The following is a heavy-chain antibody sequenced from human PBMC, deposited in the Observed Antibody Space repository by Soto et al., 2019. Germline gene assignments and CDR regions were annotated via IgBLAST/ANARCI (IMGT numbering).Heavy chain of an antibody. D-gene: IGHD6-6*01. Sequence: QVHLVQSGAEVKKPGSSVKVSCKTSGGTISTYVINWVRQAPGQGLEWMGRIIPALGAADYAQKFQDRLTITADKYTSTAYMELSSLRSDDTAVYYCARGGQQVVSFDYWGQGTLVAVSS. CDR1: GGTISTYV. V-gene: IGHV1-69*08. CDR3: ARGGQQVVSFDY. J-gene: IGHJ4*02. CDR2: IIPALGAA.